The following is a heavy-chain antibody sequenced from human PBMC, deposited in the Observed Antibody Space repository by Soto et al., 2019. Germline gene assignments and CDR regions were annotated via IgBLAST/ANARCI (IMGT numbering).Heavy chain of an antibody. D-gene: IGHD3-22*01. CDR1: GYTFSDYY. J-gene: IGHJ3*02. V-gene: IGHV1-2*02. CDR3: TRNAFYYNSSGYNDGFDI. CDR2: ISPKSGGT. Sequence: QVQLVQSGAEVQKPGASVKVSCKASGYTFSDYYVHWVRQAPGQGLEWMGWISPKSGGTNYAQKFQGRVTMTRDTSIFTAYMELSRLRSDDTAVYYCTRNAFYYNSSGYNDGFDIWGQGTLVTVSS.